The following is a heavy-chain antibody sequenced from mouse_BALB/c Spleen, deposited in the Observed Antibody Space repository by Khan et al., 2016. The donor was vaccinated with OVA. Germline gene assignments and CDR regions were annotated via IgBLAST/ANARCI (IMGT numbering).Heavy chain of an antibody. CDR3: SPVGTYCVSFAY. CDR1: GYTFTSYV. CDR2: IYPFNDDT. V-gene: IGHV1S136*01. D-gene: IGHD1-1*01. J-gene: IGHJ3*01. Sequence: EVQLQQSGPELVKPGASVKMSCKASGYTFTSYVMHWVKQKPGLGLEWIGYIYPFNDDTKYNEKFKGKATLTSDRSSSTAYMALSSLTSEDSSVYYCSPVGTYCVSFAYWGQGTLVTVSA.